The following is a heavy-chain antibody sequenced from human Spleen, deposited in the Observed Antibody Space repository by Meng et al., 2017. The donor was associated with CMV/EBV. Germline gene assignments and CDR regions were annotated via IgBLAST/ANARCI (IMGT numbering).Heavy chain of an antibody. CDR1: GGSFSGYY. CDR2: INHSGST. CDR3: ARAAAAAGGLNFDY. D-gene: IGHD6-13*01. Sequence: QVQLQDPGPGLWKPSATLSLTCAVYGGSFSGYYWSWIRQSPGKGLEWIGEINHSGSTNYNPSLKSRVTISVDTSKNQLSLKLTSVTAADTAVYYCARAAAAAGGLNFDYWGQGTLVTVSS. J-gene: IGHJ4*02. V-gene: IGHV4-34*01.